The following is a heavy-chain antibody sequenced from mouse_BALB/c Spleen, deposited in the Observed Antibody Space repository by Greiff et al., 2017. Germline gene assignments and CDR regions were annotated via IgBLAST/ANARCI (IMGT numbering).Heavy chain of an antibody. CDR2: INPSSGYT. CDR3: ARKGNGYDYAMDY. Sequence: VQLQQSGAELARPGASVKMSCKASGYTFTSYTMHWVKQRPGQGLEWIGYINPSSGYTNYNQKFKDKATLTADKSSSTAYMQLSSLTSEDSAVYYCARKGNGYDYAMDYWGQGTSVTVSS. J-gene: IGHJ4*01. CDR1: GYTFTSYT. V-gene: IGHV1-4*01. D-gene: IGHD2-2*01.